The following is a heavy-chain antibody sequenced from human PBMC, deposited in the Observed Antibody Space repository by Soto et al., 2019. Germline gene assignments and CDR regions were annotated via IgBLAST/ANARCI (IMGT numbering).Heavy chain of an antibody. CDR2: ISYDGSNK. CDR3: AKDRSGSFFTRYYYGMDV. J-gene: IGHJ6*02. D-gene: IGHD6-19*01. Sequence: GGSLRLSCAASGFTFSSYGMHWVRQAPGKGLEWVAVISYDGSNKYYADSVKGRFTISRDNSKNTLYLQMNSLRAEDTAVYYCAKDRSGSFFTRYYYGMDVWGQGTPVTVSS. V-gene: IGHV3-30*18. CDR1: GFTFSSYG.